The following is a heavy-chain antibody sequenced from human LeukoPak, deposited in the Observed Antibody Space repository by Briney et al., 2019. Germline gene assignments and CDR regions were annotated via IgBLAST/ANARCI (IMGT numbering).Heavy chain of an antibody. D-gene: IGHD1-26*01. CDR3: ARQNSGSNIEFDY. Sequence: PSETLSLTCSVSGGSISSYYWSWIRQPAGKGLEWIGRIYTSGSTNYNASLMSRVSMSVDTSKNQLSLKLSSVTAADPAVSYCARQNSGSNIEFDYWGQGTLVTVSS. CDR1: GGSISSYY. CDR2: IYTSGST. V-gene: IGHV4-4*07. J-gene: IGHJ4*02.